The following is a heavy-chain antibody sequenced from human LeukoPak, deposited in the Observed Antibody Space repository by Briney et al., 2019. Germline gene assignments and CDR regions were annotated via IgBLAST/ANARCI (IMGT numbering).Heavy chain of an antibody. CDR1: GVSISSGGYY. V-gene: IGHV4-31*03. D-gene: IGHD3-3*01. Sequence: SETLSLTCTVSGVSISSGGYYWSWIRQHPGKGLEWIGYIYYSGSTYYNPSLKSRVTISADTSKNQFSLKLSSVTAADTAVYYCARGRNYDFWSGYYTGGFDPWGQGTLVTVSS. CDR2: IYYSGST. J-gene: IGHJ5*02. CDR3: ARGRNYDFWSGYYTGGFDP.